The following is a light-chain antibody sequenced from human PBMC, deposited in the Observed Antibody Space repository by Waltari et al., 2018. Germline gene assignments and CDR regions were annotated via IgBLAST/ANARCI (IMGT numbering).Light chain of an antibody. CDR2: KAS. V-gene: IGKV1-5*03. J-gene: IGKJ4*01. CDR3: QEYDSLPVT. CDR1: QSVKNN. Sequence: DIQMTQSPSTLSASVVDRVTITCRASQSVKNNLAWYQQKPGKAPKVLIHKASRLESGVPLRFSGSGYGTEFTLTISSLQPDDFATYYCQEYDSLPVTFGGGTKVEIK.